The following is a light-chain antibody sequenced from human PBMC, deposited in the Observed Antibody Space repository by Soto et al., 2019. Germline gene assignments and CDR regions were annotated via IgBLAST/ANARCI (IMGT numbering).Light chain of an antibody. Sequence: DIQMTQSPSSVSASIGDSVALSCRAGRMMATFVHWYQQRPGKPPRLLISKTSNLQDWVPSRFSGSGSGTDFTLTINNLQPEDCATYFCQQSYSVPWTFGQGT. CDR3: QQSYSVPWT. CDR2: KTS. V-gene: IGKV1-39*01. J-gene: IGKJ1*01. CDR1: RMMATF.